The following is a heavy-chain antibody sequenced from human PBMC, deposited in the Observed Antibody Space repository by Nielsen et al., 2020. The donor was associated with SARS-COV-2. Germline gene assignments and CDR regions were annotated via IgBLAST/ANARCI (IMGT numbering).Heavy chain of an antibody. J-gene: IGHJ3*02. Sequence: SETLSLTCAVSGGSISSSNWWSWVRQPPGKGLEWIGEIYHSGSTNYNPSLKSRVTISVDKSKNQFSLKLSSVTAADTAVYYCARDLRRYDFWSDRGGAFDIWGQGTMVTVSS. CDR2: IYHSGST. V-gene: IGHV4-4*02. CDR3: ARDLRRYDFWSDRGGAFDI. D-gene: IGHD3-3*01. CDR1: GGSISSSNW.